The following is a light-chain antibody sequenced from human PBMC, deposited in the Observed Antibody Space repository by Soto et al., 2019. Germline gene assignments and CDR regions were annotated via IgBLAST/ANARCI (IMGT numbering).Light chain of an antibody. J-gene: IGLJ1*01. Sequence: QSALTQPRSVSGSPGQSVNISCTGTSSDVGRYDYVSWYQQHPGKAPKLIIYDVSERPSGVPDRFSGSKFGNTASLTISGLQAEDEADYSCCSFAGSYTYVFGTGTKLTVL. CDR1: SSDVGRYDY. CDR3: CSFAGSYTYV. CDR2: DVS. V-gene: IGLV2-11*01.